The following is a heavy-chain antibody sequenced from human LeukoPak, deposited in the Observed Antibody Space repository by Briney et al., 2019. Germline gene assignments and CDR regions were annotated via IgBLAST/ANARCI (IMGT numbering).Heavy chain of an antibody. CDR2: IYHTGNT. V-gene: IGHV4-38-2*01. CDR3: ARSNYYYYYMDV. Sequence: SETLSLPCAVSDYSISSGYYWGWIRQPPGKGLEWIGNIYHTGNTYYNPSLKSRVTMSLDTSKNQFSLKLSSVTAADTAVYYCARSNYYYYYMDVWGKGTTVTVSS. CDR1: DYSISSGYY. J-gene: IGHJ6*03.